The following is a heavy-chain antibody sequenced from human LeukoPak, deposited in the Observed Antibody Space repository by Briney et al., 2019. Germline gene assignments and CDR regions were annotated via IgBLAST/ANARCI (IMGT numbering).Heavy chain of an antibody. J-gene: IGHJ5*02. Sequence: GASVKVSCKASGYTLTSYGISWVRQAPGQGLEWMGRINPNSGGTNYAQKFQGRVTMTRDTSISTAYMELSRLRSDDTAVYYCARDGGSYSFWFDPWGQGTLVTVSS. CDR1: GYTLTSYG. D-gene: IGHD2-15*01. CDR3: ARDGGSYSFWFDP. CDR2: INPNSGGT. V-gene: IGHV1-2*06.